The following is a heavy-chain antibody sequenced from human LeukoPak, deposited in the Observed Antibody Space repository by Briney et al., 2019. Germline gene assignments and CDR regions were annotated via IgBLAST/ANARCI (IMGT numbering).Heavy chain of an antibody. CDR1: GLTFSSYS. V-gene: IGHV3-23*01. D-gene: IGHD5-18*01. CDR2: ISASGGDT. J-gene: IGHJ6*02. CDR3: ARDFEDTAMVFGQYYGMDV. Sequence: AGGSLRLSCVVSGLTFSSYSMSWVCQAPGKRLESVSGISASGGDTWYPDSVKGRFTISRDNSKNTLYLQMNSLRAEDTAVYYCARDFEDTAMVFGQYYGMDVWGQGTTVTVSS.